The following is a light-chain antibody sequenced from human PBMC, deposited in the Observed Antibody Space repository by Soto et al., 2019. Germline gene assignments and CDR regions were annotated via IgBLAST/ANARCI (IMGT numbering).Light chain of an antibody. CDR3: CAYAGSYTVL. V-gene: IGLV2-11*01. J-gene: IGLJ2*01. CDR1: SSDVGGYKY. CDR2: DVS. Sequence: QCALTQPRSVCGSPGQSVTISCTGTSSDVGGYKYVSWYQQHPGKVPKLMMFDVSERPSGVPDRFSGSKSGNTASLSISGLQAEDEADYYCCAYAGSYTVLFGGGTKVTVL.